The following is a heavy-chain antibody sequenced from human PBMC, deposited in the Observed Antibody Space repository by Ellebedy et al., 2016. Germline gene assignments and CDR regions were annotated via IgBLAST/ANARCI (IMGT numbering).Heavy chain of an antibody. V-gene: IGHV4-34*01. J-gene: IGHJ4*02. CDR2: INHSGST. CDR1: GGSFSGYY. Sequence: GSLRLSCAVYGGSFSGYYWSWIRQPPGKGLEWIGEINHSGSTNYNPSLKSRVTISVDTSKNQFSLKLSSVTAADTAVYYCARNRVNYYYGSGSYGYWGQGTLVTVSS. D-gene: IGHD3-10*01. CDR3: ARNRVNYYYGSGSYGY.